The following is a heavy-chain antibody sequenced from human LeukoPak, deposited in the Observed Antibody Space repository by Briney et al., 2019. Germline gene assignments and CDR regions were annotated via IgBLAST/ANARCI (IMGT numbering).Heavy chain of an antibody. J-gene: IGHJ6*03. V-gene: IGHV3-30*18. CDR3: AKDGTGMTGYPTYYYYYYMDV. Sequence: GGSLRLSCAASGFTFSSYGMHWVRQAPGKGLEWVAVISYDGSNKYYADSVKGRFTISRDNSKNTLYLQMNSLRAEDTAVYYCAKDGTGMTGYPTYYYYYYMDVWGKGTTVTVSS. CDR2: ISYDGSNK. CDR1: GFTFSSYG. D-gene: IGHD3-9*01.